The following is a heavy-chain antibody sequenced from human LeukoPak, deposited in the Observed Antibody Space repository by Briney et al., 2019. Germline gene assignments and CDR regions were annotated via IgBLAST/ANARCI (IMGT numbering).Heavy chain of an antibody. CDR3: AKGTRVGVTTPFDS. Sequence: GGSLRLSCAGSGFTLTHFGMHWVSQAPGKGLEWVSSITGSSGRTYYADSVKGRFTISRDTSNNTLYLQMSSLSDEDTAVYYCAKGTRVGVTTPFDSWGQGTLVTVSS. D-gene: IGHD1-26*01. CDR2: ITGSSGRT. V-gene: IGHV3-23*01. J-gene: IGHJ4*02. CDR1: GFTLTHFG.